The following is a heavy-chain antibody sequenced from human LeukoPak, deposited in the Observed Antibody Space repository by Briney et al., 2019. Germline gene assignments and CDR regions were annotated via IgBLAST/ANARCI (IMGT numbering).Heavy chain of an antibody. CDR2: INHSGST. D-gene: IGHD6-19*01. V-gene: IGHV4-34*01. CDR1: GGSFSGYY. Sequence: PSETPSLTCAVYGGSFSGYYWSWIRQPPGKGLEWIGEINHSGSTNYNPSLKSRVTISVDTSKNQFSLKLSSVTAADTAVYYCARGRIGSGWYNYYYYGMDVRGQGTTVTVSS. CDR3: ARGRIGSGWYNYYYYGMDV. J-gene: IGHJ6*02.